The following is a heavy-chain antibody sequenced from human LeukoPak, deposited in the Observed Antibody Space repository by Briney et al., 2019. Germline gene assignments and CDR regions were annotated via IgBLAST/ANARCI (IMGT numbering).Heavy chain of an antibody. Sequence: PGGSLRLSCATSGFAFSSQNMNWARQAPGKGLEWVSWISTSGDSIKSADSVAGRFTISRDNAKNSLYLQMNSLRVEDTAVYYCVKNGWFDFWGQGILVTVSS. D-gene: IGHD2-8*01. J-gene: IGHJ5*01. CDR3: VKNGWFDF. V-gene: IGHV3-21*06. CDR2: ISTSGDSI. CDR1: GFAFSSQN.